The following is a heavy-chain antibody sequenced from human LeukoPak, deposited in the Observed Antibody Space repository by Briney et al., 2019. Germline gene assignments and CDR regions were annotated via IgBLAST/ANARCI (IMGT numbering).Heavy chain of an antibody. J-gene: IGHJ4*02. Sequence: SVKVSRKASGGTFSSYAISWVRQAPGQGLEWMGGIIPIFGTANYAQKFQGRVTITTDESTSTAYMELSSLRSEDTAVYYCASARSSTSCFDYWGQGTLVTVSS. CDR3: ASARSSTSCFDY. CDR1: GGTFSSYA. V-gene: IGHV1-69*05. D-gene: IGHD2-2*01. CDR2: IIPIFGTA.